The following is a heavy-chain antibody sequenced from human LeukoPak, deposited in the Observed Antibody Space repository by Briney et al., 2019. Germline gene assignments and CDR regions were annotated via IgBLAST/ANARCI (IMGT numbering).Heavy chain of an antibody. CDR2: IPTSGTP. Sequence: SETLSLTCTVSGDSISSGDYYWNWIRQPAGKRLEWIGRIPTSGTPNYNPSFRGRLTISIDTSKNQFSLNLRSVTAAETGIYYCARGPYWGQGTLVTVSS. J-gene: IGHJ4*02. CDR3: ARGPY. CDR1: GDSISSGDYY. V-gene: IGHV4-61*02.